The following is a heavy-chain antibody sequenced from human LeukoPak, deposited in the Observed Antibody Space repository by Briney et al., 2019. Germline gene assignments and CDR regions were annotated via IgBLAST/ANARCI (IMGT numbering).Heavy chain of an antibody. V-gene: IGHV4-4*02. Sequence: SETLSLTCAVSGGSVGDSYWWTWVRQPPGKGLEWIGEIYHSGTTQYNPSLKGRVTISVDTSKNQFSLKLSSVTAADTAVYYCARGSAAGLAYWGQGTLVTVSS. J-gene: IGHJ4*02. CDR3: ARGSAAGLAY. CDR2: IYHSGTT. D-gene: IGHD6-13*01. CDR1: GGSVGDSYW.